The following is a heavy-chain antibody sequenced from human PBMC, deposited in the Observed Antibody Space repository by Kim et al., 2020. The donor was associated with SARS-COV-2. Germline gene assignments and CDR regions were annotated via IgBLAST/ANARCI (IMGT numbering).Heavy chain of an antibody. CDR3: ARHIGGGLLWFGGVIEVSYGMDV. V-gene: IGHV5-10-1*01. J-gene: IGHJ6*02. CDR2: IDPSDSYT. Sequence: GESQKISCKGSGYSFTSYWISWVRQMPGKGLEWMGRIDPSDSYTNYSPSFQGHVTISADKSISTAYLQWSSLKASDTAMYYCARHIGGGLLWFGGVIEVSYGMDVWGQGTTVTVSS. D-gene: IGHD3-10*01. CDR1: GYSFTSYW.